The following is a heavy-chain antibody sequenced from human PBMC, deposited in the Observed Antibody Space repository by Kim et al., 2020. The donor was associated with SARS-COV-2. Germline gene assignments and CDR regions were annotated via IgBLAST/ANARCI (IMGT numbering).Heavy chain of an antibody. CDR3: ARTYCSGGSCLPFDY. D-gene: IGHD2-15*01. J-gene: IGHJ4*02. Sequence: PSHKSRVTISVDTYKNQFSLRLSSVTAADTAVYYCARTYCSGGSCLPFDYWGQGTLVTVSS. V-gene: IGHV4-34*01.